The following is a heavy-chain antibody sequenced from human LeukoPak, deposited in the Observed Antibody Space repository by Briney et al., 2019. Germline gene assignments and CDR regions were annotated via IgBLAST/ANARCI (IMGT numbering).Heavy chain of an antibody. Sequence: GGSLRLSCAASGFTFSSYGMHWVRQAPGKGLEWVAFIRYDGSNKYYADSVKGRFTISRDNSKNTLSLQMNSLRAEDTAVYYCAKANGAIFGVAGYFDYWGQGTLVTVSS. V-gene: IGHV3-30*02. D-gene: IGHD3-3*02. CDR2: IRYDGSNK. CDR1: GFTFSSYG. J-gene: IGHJ4*02. CDR3: AKANGAIFGVAGYFDY.